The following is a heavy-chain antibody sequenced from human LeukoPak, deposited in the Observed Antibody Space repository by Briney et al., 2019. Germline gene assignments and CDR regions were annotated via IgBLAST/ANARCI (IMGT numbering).Heavy chain of an antibody. V-gene: IGHV3-21*01. D-gene: IGHD1-26*01. CDR3: ARGSFGAGVGATMDDACDI. CDR1: GFTFSSYS. J-gene: IGHJ3*02. Sequence: PGGSLRLSCAASGFTFSSYSMNWVRQAPGKGLEWVSSTSSSSSYIYYADSVKGRFTISRDNSKNTLYVQMNSLRAEDTAVYYCARGSFGAGVGATMDDACDIWGQGTMVTVSS. CDR2: TSSSSSYI.